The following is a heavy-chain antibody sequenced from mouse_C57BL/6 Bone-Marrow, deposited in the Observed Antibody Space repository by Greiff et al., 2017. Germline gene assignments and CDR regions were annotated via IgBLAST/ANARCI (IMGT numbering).Heavy chain of an antibody. CDR3: VRHGYYGSSYEGFAY. Sequence: EVQGVESGGGLVQPKGSLKLSCAASGFSFNTYAMNWVRQAPGKGLEWVARIRSKSNNYATYYADSVKDRFTISRDDSESMLYLQMNNLKTEDTAMYYCVRHGYYGSSYEGFAYWGQGTLVTVSA. D-gene: IGHD1-1*01. CDR1: GFSFNTYA. J-gene: IGHJ3*01. CDR2: IRSKSNNYAT. V-gene: IGHV10-1*01.